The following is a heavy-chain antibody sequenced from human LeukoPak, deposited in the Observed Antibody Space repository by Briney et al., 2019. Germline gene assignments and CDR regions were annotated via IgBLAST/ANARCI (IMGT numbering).Heavy chain of an antibody. Sequence: GGSLRLSCAASGFTFSSYGMHWVRQAPGKGLEWVAFIRYDGSNKYYADSVKGRFTISRDNSENTLYLQMNSLRAEDTAVYYCAKDPHTAMAYYYYYGMDVWGQGTTVTVSS. V-gene: IGHV3-30*02. J-gene: IGHJ6*02. CDR3: AKDPHTAMAYYYYYGMDV. CDR2: IRYDGSNK. CDR1: GFTFSSYG. D-gene: IGHD5-18*01.